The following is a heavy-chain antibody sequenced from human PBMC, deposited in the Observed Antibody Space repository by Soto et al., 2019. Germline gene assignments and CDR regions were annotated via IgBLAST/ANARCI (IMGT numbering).Heavy chain of an antibody. Sequence: SETLSLTCTVSGGSISSYYWSWIRQPPGKGLEWVGYIYCSGGTNYNPSPKSRVAISVDTTKNQFSLKLSSVTAAATAVYYCARDGRLVLGAFDIWGQGTMVTVSS. CDR2: IYCSGGT. V-gene: IGHV4-59*01. CDR3: ARDGRLVLGAFDI. J-gene: IGHJ3*02. D-gene: IGHD6-19*01. CDR1: GGSISSYY.